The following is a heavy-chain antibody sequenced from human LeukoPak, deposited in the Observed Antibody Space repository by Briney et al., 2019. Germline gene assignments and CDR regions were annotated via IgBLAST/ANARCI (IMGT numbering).Heavy chain of an antibody. J-gene: IGHJ4*02. V-gene: IGHV3-23*01. Sequence: PGGSLRLSCAASGFTFNSYAMNWVRQAPGKGLEWVSAISGSGIRTYYAAFLKGRFTISRDNSKNTMYLQMSSLRAEDTAVYYCAKDRIGYNKSIDSWGQGTLVTVSS. CDR3: AKDRIGYNKSIDS. CDR2: ISGSGIRT. D-gene: IGHD5-24*01. CDR1: GFTFNSYA.